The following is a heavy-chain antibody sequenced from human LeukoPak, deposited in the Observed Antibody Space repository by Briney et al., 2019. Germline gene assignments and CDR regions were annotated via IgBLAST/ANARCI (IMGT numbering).Heavy chain of an antibody. Sequence: GGSLRLSCTASGFTFGSYAMSWVRQAPGKGLEWVSSISGGSEDTYYADSVKGRFTISRDNSKSTLNLQLTSLRAEDTAVYYCARTIAQYSNSWLYFYYGLDVWGQGTTVTVSS. CDR1: GFTFGSYA. CDR3: ARTIAQYSNSWLYFYYGLDV. CDR2: ISGGSEDT. V-gene: IGHV3-23*01. J-gene: IGHJ6*02. D-gene: IGHD6-13*01.